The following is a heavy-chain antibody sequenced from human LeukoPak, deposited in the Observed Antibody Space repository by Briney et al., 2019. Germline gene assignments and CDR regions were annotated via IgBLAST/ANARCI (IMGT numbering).Heavy chain of an antibody. Sequence: GGSLRLSCAASGFTFSAYTMNWVRQAPGKGLEWVSSISSRGAYIYHADSVKGRFTISRDNAKNSLYLQMHSLSAEDTAVYYCARAGSSSHHYYYYMDVWGKGTTVSVSS. V-gene: IGHV3-21*01. CDR3: ARAGSSSHHYYYYMDV. CDR2: ISSRGAYI. CDR1: GFTFSAYT. D-gene: IGHD6-6*01. J-gene: IGHJ6*03.